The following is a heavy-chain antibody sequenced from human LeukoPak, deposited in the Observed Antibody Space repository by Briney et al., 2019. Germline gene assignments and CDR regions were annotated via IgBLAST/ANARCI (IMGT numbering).Heavy chain of an antibody. D-gene: IGHD5-24*01. V-gene: IGHV1-18*01. Sequence: ASVKVSCKASGYTFTSYGISWVRQAPGQGLERMGWISAYNGNTNYAQKLQGRVTMTTDTSTSTAYMELRSLRSDDTAVYYCARGLTSGLQFIKTYYYYYGMDVWGQGTTVTVSS. CDR3: ARGLTSGLQFIKTYYYYYGMDV. CDR2: ISAYNGNT. J-gene: IGHJ6*02. CDR1: GYTFTSYG.